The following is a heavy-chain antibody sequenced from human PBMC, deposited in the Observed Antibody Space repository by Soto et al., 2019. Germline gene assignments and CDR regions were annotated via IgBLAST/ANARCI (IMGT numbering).Heavy chain of an antibody. J-gene: IGHJ4*02. Sequence: QVQLVQSGAEVKKPGASVKVSCKASGYTFTSYSISWVRQAPGQGLEWMGWINPYNGNTNYAQKVQGRVTMTTDTYTSTAYMELRSLRSDDKDVYYCERELSSMTFDYWGQGTLVTVSS. CDR1: GYTFTSYS. CDR2: INPYNGNT. D-gene: IGHD3-22*01. CDR3: ERELSSMTFDY. V-gene: IGHV1-18*01.